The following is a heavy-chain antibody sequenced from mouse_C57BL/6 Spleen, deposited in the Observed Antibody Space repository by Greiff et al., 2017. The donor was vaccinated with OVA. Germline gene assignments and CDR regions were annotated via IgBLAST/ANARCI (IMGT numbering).Heavy chain of an antibody. D-gene: IGHD1-1*01. Sequence: VQLHQSGPELVKPGASVKISCKASGYAFSSSWMNWVKQRPGKGLEWIGRLYPGDGDTNYNGKFKGKATLTADKSSSTADMQLSSLTSEDSAVYFCARKDYYGSSYGAYWGQGTTLTVSS. CDR1: GYAFSSSW. J-gene: IGHJ2*01. CDR2: LYPGDGDT. CDR3: ARKDYYGSSYGAY. V-gene: IGHV1-82*01.